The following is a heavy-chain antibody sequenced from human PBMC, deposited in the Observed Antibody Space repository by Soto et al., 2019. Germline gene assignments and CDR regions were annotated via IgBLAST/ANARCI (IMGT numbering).Heavy chain of an antibody. CDR3: ARGVVPDV. CDR1: GASIGGSSYY. Sequence: SETLSLTCTVSGASIGGSSYYRGWIRQPPGKGLEWIANIYHSGRTHYNPSLKSRLTISVDTSKNHFSLKLTSVTAADMAVYYCARGVVPDVWGQGTTVTVSS. V-gene: IGHV4-39*02. D-gene: IGHD6-6*01. CDR2: IYHSGRT. J-gene: IGHJ6*02.